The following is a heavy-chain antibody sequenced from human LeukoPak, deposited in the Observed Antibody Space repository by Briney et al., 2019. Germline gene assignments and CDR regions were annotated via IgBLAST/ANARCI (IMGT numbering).Heavy chain of an antibody. Sequence: GGSLRLSCAASGFTFSSYDMSWDRQAPGKGLEWVSSISGSAGSTYYADSVKGRFTISRDNSKNTLYLQMNSLRAEDTAVYYCAKDPRYYYDSDVSKGFDYWGQGTLVAVSS. J-gene: IGHJ4*02. V-gene: IGHV3-23*01. D-gene: IGHD3-22*01. CDR1: GFTFSSYD. CDR3: AKDPRYYYDSDVSKGFDY. CDR2: ISGSAGST.